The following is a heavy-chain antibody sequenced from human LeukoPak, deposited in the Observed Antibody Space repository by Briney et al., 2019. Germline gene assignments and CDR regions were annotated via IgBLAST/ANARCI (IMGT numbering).Heavy chain of an antibody. CDR3: AKDLYGGLYYYCMDV. V-gene: IGHV3-48*03. J-gene: IGHJ6*03. CDR1: GFTFSSYE. Sequence: KAGGSLRLSCAASGFTFSSYEMNWVRQAPGKGLEWVSYISSSGSTIYYADSVKGRFTISRDNAKNSLYLQKNSLRAEDTALYYCAKDLYGGLYYYCMDVWGKGTTVSVSS. D-gene: IGHD3-10*02. CDR2: ISSSGSTI.